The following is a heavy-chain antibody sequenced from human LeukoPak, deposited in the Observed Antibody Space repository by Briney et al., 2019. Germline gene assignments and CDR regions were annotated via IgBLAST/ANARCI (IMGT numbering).Heavy chain of an antibody. CDR2: ISYDGSNK. V-gene: IGHV3-30-3*01. CDR3: ARSVTLGDYDDSWFDP. Sequence: GGSLRLSCAASGFTFSAYAMHWVRQAPGKGLEWVAVISYDGSNKYYADSVKGRFTISRDNSKNTLYLQMNSLRAEDTAVYYCARSVTLGDYDDSWFDPWGQGTLVTVSS. CDR1: GFTFSAYA. J-gene: IGHJ5*02. D-gene: IGHD4-17*01.